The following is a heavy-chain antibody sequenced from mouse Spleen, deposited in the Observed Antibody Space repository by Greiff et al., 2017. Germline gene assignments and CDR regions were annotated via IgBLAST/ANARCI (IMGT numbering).Heavy chain of an antibody. V-gene: IGHV5-9-3*01. CDR2: ISSGGSYT. J-gene: IGHJ2*01. CDR1: GFTFSSYA. CDR3: ARVDSLYYFDY. Sequence: EVQRVESGGDLVKPGGSLKLSCAASGFTFSSYAMSWVRQTPEKRLEWVATISSGGSYTYYPDSVKGRFTISRDNAKNTLYLQMSSLRSEDTAMYYCARVDSLYYFDYWGQGTTLTVSS.